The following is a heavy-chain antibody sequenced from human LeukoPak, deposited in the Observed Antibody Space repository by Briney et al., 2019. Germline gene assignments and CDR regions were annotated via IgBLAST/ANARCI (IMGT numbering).Heavy chain of an antibody. D-gene: IGHD3-3*01. Sequence: SETLSLTCAVSGGSISSGGYSWSWIRQPPGKGLEWIGYIYYSGSTYYNPSLKSRVTISVDTSKNQFSLKLSSVTAADTAVYYCARATYYDFWSGPAFDIWGQGTMVTVSS. CDR3: ARATYYDFWSGPAFDI. CDR2: IYYSGST. V-gene: IGHV4-30-4*08. J-gene: IGHJ3*02. CDR1: GGSISSGGYS.